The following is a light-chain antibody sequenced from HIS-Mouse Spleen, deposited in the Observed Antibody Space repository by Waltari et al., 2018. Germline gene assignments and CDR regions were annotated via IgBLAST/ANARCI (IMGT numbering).Light chain of an antibody. J-gene: IGLJ2*01. CDR2: QDS. CDR3: QAWDSSTVV. V-gene: IGLV3-1*01. Sequence: SYELTQSPSVAVSPGQTASITCPGDKLGDKYACCYQQKPGQSPVLVIYQDSKRPAGIPERFSGSTSGNTATLTISGTQAMDDAAYYCQAWDSSTVVFGGGTKLTVL. CDR1: KLGDKY.